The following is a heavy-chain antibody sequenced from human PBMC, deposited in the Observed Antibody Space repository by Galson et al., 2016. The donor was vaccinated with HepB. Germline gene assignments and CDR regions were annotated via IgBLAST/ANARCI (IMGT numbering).Heavy chain of an antibody. V-gene: IGHV1-18*04. CDR1: GYTFTHSY. D-gene: IGHD1-14*01. CDR3: ARDGEPLYDYGMDV. Sequence: SVKVSCKASGYTFTHSYMHWVRQAPGQGLEWMGWISGTNGNTNYAPSLQGRVTMTRDTSASTVHMELSSLISGDTAVYYCARDGEPLYDYGMDVWGQGTTVIVSS. J-gene: IGHJ6*02. CDR2: ISGTNGNT.